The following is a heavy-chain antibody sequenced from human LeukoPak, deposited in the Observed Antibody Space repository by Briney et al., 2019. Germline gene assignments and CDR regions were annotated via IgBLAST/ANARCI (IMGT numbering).Heavy chain of an antibody. CDR2: IRGSGSTI. V-gene: IGHV3-23*01. J-gene: IGHJ6*04. CDR3: AELGITMIGGV. CDR1: VFTFSSYA. Sequence: GGSLRLSCAASVFTFSSYAMSWGRQGSGEGLGWVSAIRGSGSTIYYADSVKGGFTVPRDNAKNSLYLQMNSLRAEDTAVYYCAELGITMIGGVWGKGTTVTISS. D-gene: IGHD3-10*02.